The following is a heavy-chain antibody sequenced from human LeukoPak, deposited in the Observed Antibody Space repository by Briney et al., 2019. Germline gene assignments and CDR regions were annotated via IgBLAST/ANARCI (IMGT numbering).Heavy chain of an antibody. V-gene: IGHV3-21*01. D-gene: IGHD3-10*01. Sequence: GGSLRLSCAASGFTFSSYSMNWVRQAPGKGLEWVSSISSSSSYIYYADSVKGRFTISRDNAKNSLYLQMNSLRAEDTAVYYCARELFTMVRGALPLYNWFDPWGQGTLVTVSS. CDR2: ISSSSSYI. CDR3: ARELFTMVRGALPLYNWFDP. J-gene: IGHJ5*02. CDR1: GFTFSSYS.